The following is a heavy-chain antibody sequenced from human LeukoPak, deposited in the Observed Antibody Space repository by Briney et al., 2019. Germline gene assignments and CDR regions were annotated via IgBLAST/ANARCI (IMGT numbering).Heavy chain of an antibody. CDR3: AKEGSGWAYFGDYVTFDY. CDR2: ISGSGSST. V-gene: IGHV3-23*01. D-gene: IGHD4-17*01. Sequence: GGSLRLSCAASGFTFSSYAMSWVRQAPGKGLEWVSAISGSGSSTYYADSVKGRFTISRDNSKNTLYLQMNSLRAEDTAVYYCAKEGSGWAYFGDYVTFDYWGQGTLVTVSS. CDR1: GFTFSSYA. J-gene: IGHJ4*02.